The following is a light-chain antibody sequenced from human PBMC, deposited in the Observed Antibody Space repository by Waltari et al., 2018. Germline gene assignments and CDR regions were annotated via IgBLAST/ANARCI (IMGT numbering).Light chain of an antibody. J-gene: IGKJ1*01. CDR1: QSVGSSS. V-gene: IGKV3-20*01. CDR3: QQHGTLPAT. CDR2: RAS. Sequence: EIVLTQSPGTASLTPGEVATLSCRASQSVGSSSLAWYQQKPGQAPRLVIYRASRRATGIPDRFSGSGSGTDFSLTISRLEPEDFAVYYCQQHGTLPATFGQGTKVEIK.